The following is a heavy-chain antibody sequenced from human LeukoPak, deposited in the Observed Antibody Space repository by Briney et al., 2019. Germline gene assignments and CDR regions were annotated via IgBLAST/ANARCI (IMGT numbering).Heavy chain of an antibody. Sequence: PSETLSLTCTVSGASISFYYWSWIRQPPGKGLEWISYIYYSGSTKYNPSLKSRVTMSIDTSKNQFSLNLKSVTAADTAVYYCALDSSGWSDDSFDIWGHGTTVTVSS. CDR2: IYYSGST. V-gene: IGHV4-59*01. J-gene: IGHJ3*02. CDR1: GASISFYY. CDR3: ALDSSGWSDDSFDI. D-gene: IGHD6-13*01.